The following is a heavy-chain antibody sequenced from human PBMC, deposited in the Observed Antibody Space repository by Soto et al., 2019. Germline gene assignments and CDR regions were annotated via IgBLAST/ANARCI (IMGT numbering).Heavy chain of an antibody. CDR2: ISGSDDST. V-gene: IGHV3-23*01. J-gene: IGHJ4*02. D-gene: IGHD6-6*01. Sequence: EVQLLESGGGLVQPGESLRLSCAASGFTFSSYAMSWVRQAPGKGLEWVSVISGSDDSTYYADSVKGRFTISRDNSKNTLYLQMNSLRAEDTAVYYCAKMSSSSIFDYWGQGTLVTVSS. CDR1: GFTFSSYA. CDR3: AKMSSSSIFDY.